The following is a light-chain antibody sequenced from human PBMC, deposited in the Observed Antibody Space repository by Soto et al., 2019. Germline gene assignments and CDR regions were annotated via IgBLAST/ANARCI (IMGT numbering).Light chain of an antibody. V-gene: IGKV1-5*03. CDR2: KTS. CDR1: QSISSW. J-gene: IGKJ1*01. CDR3: QQYHSYPWT. Sequence: DIQMTQSPSTLSASVGDRVTITCRASQSISSWLAWYQQKPGKAPKLLIYKTSSLESGVPSRFSGSGSGTEFTLTISRLHPDDFATYYCQQYHSYPWTFGQGTKVEIK.